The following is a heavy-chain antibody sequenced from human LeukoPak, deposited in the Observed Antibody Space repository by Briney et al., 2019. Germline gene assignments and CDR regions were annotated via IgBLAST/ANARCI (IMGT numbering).Heavy chain of an antibody. V-gene: IGHV3-23*01. CDR3: AKWGDYGVLTGYYDPDY. J-gene: IGHJ4*02. Sequence: GGSLRLSCAASGFTFSNYAMSWVRQAPGKGLEWVSAIKGSGGGTYYADSVKGRFTISRDNSKNTLYLQMNSLRAEDTAVYYCAKWGDYGVLTGYYDPDYWGQGTLVTVSS. CDR2: IKGSGGGT. CDR1: GFTFSNYA. D-gene: IGHD3-9*01.